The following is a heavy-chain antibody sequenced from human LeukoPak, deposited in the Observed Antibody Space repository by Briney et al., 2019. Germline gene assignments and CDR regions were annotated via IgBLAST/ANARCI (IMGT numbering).Heavy chain of an antibody. J-gene: IGHJ4*02. CDR3: ARQTNNVMVRGKNHDY. V-gene: IGHV4-61*02. D-gene: IGHD3-10*01. Sequence: SETLSLTCTVSGDSISSGSYYWSWIRQPAGKGLEWIGRIYTSGSTNYNPSLKSRVTISVDTSKNQFSLKLSSVTAADTAVYYCARQTNNVMVRGKNHDYWGQGTLVTVSS. CDR1: GDSISSGSYY. CDR2: IYTSGST.